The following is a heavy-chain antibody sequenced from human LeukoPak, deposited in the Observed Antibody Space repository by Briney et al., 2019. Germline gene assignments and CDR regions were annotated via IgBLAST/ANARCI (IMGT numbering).Heavy chain of an antibody. Sequence: SETLSLTCTVSGGSISSSSYYWGWIRQPPGKGLEWIGSIYYSGSTYYNPSLKSRVTISVDTSKNQFSLKLSSVTAEDTAVYYCTRPFPLYRGQVHYFDYWGQGTLVTVSS. CDR1: GGSISSSSYY. CDR3: TRPFPLYRGQVHYFDY. CDR2: IYYSGST. V-gene: IGHV4-39*07. D-gene: IGHD2/OR15-2a*01. J-gene: IGHJ4*02.